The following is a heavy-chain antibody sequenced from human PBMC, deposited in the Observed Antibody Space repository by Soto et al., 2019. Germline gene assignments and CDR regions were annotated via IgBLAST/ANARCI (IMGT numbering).Heavy chain of an antibody. J-gene: IGHJ3*01. CDR1: GGSISSEGYY. CDR3: ARRHDILTGSDSFDG. Sequence: QVQLQESGPGLVKPSQTLSLTCSLSGGSISSEGYYWTWIRQHPGRGLEWIGDFYYDGTTSYSPSLKSRLTISIDTSNNHFYLRLTSVTAADTAVYYCARRHDILTGSDSFDGWGRGTMVNVSS. V-gene: IGHV4-31*03. CDR2: FYYDGTT. D-gene: IGHD3-9*01.